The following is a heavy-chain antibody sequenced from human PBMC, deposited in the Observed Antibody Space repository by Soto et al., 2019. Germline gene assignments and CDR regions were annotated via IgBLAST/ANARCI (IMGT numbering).Heavy chain of an antibody. J-gene: IGHJ4*02. CDR3: ARDAFYSIGYYYE. Sequence: GGSLRLSCAASGFTFSSYSMNWVRQAPGKGLEWVSSISSSSSYIYYADSVKGRFTISRDNAKNSLYLQMNSLRAEDTAVYYCARDAFYSIGYYYEWGQGTLVTVSS. CDR1: GFTFSSYS. V-gene: IGHV3-21*01. CDR2: ISSSSSYI. D-gene: IGHD3-22*01.